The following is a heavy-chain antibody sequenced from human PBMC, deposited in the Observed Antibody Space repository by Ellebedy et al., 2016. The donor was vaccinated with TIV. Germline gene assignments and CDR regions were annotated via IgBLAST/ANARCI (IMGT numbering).Heavy chain of an antibody. CDR1: GFTFSSYW. J-gene: IGHJ6*02. CDR2: IYSGGST. CDR3: ARQSSGSYYYYGMDV. V-gene: IGHV3-66*04. Sequence: GGSLRLXXAASGFTFSSYWMHWVRQAPGKGLEWVSVIYSGGSTYYADSVKGRFTISRDNSKNTLYLQMNSLRAEDTAVYYCARQSSGSYYYYGMDVWGQGTTVTVSS. D-gene: IGHD3-10*01.